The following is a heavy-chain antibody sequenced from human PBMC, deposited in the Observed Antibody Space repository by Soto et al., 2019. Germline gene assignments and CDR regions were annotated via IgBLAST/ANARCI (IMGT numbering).Heavy chain of an antibody. CDR3: AKVDDILTVRYFGMDV. CDR1: RFTFSSYG. D-gene: IGHD3-9*01. CDR2: ISYDGSNK. J-gene: IGHJ6*02. V-gene: IGHV3-30*18. Sequence: GGSLRLSCAASRFTFSSYGMHWVRQAPGKGLEWVAVISYDGSNKYYADSVKGRFTISRDNSKNTLYLQMNSLRAEDTAVYYCAKVDDILTVRYFGMDVWGQGTTVTV.